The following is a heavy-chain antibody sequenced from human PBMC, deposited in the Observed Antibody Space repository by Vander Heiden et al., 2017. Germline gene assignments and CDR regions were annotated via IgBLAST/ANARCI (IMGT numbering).Heavy chain of an antibody. CDR1: GFTFSTYG. CDR2: VSYDGGNK. V-gene: IGHV3-30*18. Sequence: QVQLVESGGGVVQPGRSLRLSCAASGFTFSTYGMHWVRQAPDKGLEWVAVVSYDGGNKYYADSVKGRFTISRDNSKNTLYLQMNSLRAEDTAVYYCAKDVGFGYYYGMDVWGQGPTVTVSS. J-gene: IGHJ6*02. CDR3: AKDVGFGYYYGMDV. D-gene: IGHD1-26*01.